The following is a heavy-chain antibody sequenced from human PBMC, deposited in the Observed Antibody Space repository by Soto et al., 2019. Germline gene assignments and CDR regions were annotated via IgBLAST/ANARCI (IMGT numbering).Heavy chain of an antibody. J-gene: IGHJ5*02. D-gene: IGHD5-18*01. CDR1: GFTFGDYA. CDR3: TRWGYGLKNWFDP. Sequence: GGSLRLSCTASGFTFGDYAMSWFRQAPGKGLEWVGFIRSKAYGGTTEYAASVEGRFTISRDDSKSIAYLQMNSLKTEDTAVYYCTRWGYGLKNWFDPWGQGTLVTVSS. CDR2: IRSKAYGGTT. V-gene: IGHV3-49*03.